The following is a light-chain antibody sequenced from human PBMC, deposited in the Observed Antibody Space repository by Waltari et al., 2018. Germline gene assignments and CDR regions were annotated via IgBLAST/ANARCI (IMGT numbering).Light chain of an antibody. CDR1: QRVSSN. J-gene: IGKJ1*01. V-gene: IGKV3-15*01. Sequence: ETVMTQSPGTLSVSPGERATLSCRASQRVSSNIAWYKQKPGQAPRLLIYGASTRATGIPARFSGGGSGTEFTLTISSLQSEDFAVYYCHQFNNWPQTFGQGTKVEIK. CDR3: HQFNNWPQT. CDR2: GAS.